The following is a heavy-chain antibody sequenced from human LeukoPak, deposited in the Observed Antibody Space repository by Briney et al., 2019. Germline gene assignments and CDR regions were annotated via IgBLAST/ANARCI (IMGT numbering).Heavy chain of an antibody. CDR1: GGSISSDY. J-gene: IGHJ4*02. CDR2: IYYSGST. V-gene: IGHV4-59*01. CDR3: ARVGGRVAAAGTDLYFDY. D-gene: IGHD6-13*01. Sequence: SETLSLTCTVSGGSISSDYWSWIRQPPGKGLEWIGYIYYSGSTNYNPSLKSRVTISVDTSKNQFSLKLSSVTAADTAVYYCARVGGRVAAAGTDLYFDYWGQGTLVTVSS.